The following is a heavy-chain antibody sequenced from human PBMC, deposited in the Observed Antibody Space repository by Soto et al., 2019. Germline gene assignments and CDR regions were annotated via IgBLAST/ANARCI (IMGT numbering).Heavy chain of an antibody. D-gene: IGHD2-8*01. V-gene: IGHV3-48*01. Sequence: GGSLRLSCAASGFTFSSYSMNWVRQAPGKGLEWVSYISSSSSTIYYADSVKGRFAISRDNAKNSLYLQMNSLRAEDTAVYYCASRYCTNGVCGGNYYYYMDVWGKGTTVTVSS. CDR3: ASRYCTNGVCGGNYYYYMDV. J-gene: IGHJ6*03. CDR1: GFTFSSYS. CDR2: ISSSSSTI.